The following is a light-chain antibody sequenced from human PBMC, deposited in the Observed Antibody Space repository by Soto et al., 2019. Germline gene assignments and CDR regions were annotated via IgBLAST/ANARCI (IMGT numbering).Light chain of an antibody. CDR1: ECISSY. CDR3: QQYYSYPLT. Sequence: IRMTQSPSSFSASTGDRVTLTCRASECISSYLAWYQQKPGNAPKLLIYAASTSQTGVPSRFSGSGSGTDFTLTISCLQSEDFATYYCQQYYSYPLTFGPGTKVDIK. V-gene: IGKV1-8*01. J-gene: IGKJ3*01. CDR2: AAS.